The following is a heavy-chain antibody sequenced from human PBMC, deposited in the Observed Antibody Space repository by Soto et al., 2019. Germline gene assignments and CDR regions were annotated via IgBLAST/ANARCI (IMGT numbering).Heavy chain of an antibody. J-gene: IGHJ4*02. CDR3: GSPGYSSSWTFDY. D-gene: IGHD6-13*01. Sequence: SETLSLTCTVSGGSISSSSYYWGWIRQPPGKGLEWIGSIYYSGSTYYNPSLKSRVTISVDTSKNQFSLKLSSVTAADTAVYYCGSPGYSSSWTFDYWGQGTLVAVSS. V-gene: IGHV4-39*01. CDR1: GGSISSSSYY. CDR2: IYYSGST.